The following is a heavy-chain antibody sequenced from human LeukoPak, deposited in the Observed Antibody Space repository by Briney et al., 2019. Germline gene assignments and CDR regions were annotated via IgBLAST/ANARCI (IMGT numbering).Heavy chain of an antibody. D-gene: IGHD1-26*01. Sequence: ASVKVSCTASGYTFTGYYIHWVRQAPGQGLEWMGWVKPNTGDTQYAQKFQGRVTMSRDTSVSTAYMELSRLTSDDTAMYYCARLSGNYAYWGQGTLVTVFS. CDR2: VKPNTGDT. J-gene: IGHJ4*02. V-gene: IGHV1-2*02. CDR3: ARLSGNYAY. CDR1: GYTFTGYY.